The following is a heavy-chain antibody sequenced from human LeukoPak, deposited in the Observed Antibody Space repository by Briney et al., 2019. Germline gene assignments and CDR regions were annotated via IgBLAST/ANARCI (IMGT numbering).Heavy chain of an antibody. V-gene: IGHV4-59*01. CDR3: AREPGIRGMDV. D-gene: IGHD6-13*01. CDR2: IYYSGST. J-gene: IGHJ6*02. Sequence: KASETLSLTCAVYGGSFSGYYWSWIRQPPGKGLEWIGYIYYSGSTNYNPSLKSRVTISVDTSKNQFSLKLSSVTAADTAVYYCAREPGIRGMDVWGQGTTVTVSS. CDR1: GGSFSGYY.